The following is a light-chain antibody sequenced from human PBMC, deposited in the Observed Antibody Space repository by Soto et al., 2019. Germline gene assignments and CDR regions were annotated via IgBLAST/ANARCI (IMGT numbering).Light chain of an antibody. V-gene: IGKV3-15*01. J-gene: IGKJ1*01. CDR1: QSVNNN. CDR2: DAS. CDR3: QQYNNWPWT. Sequence: EVVMTQSPATLSVSPGERATLSCRASQSVNNNLAWYQQNPGQAPRLLVYDASTRATGIPARFSGSGSGTDFTLTISSLQSEDFAVYYCQQYNNWPWTFAQGTKVEIK.